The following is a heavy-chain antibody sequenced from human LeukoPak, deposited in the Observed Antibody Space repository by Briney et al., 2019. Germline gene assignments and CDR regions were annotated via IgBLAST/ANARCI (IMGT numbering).Heavy chain of an antibody. V-gene: IGHV4-59*01. CDR1: GASISSYY. CDR3: ARGPTPRGYCSSTSCIFYAFDV. CDR2: IYYSGST. Sequence: SETLSPTCTVSGASISSYYWSWIRQSPGKGLECIGYIYYSGSTNYNPSLKSRVTISVDTSKNQFSLKLSSVTAADTAVYYCARGPTPRGYCSSTSCIFYAFDVWGQGTMVTVSS. D-gene: IGHD2-2*01. J-gene: IGHJ3*01.